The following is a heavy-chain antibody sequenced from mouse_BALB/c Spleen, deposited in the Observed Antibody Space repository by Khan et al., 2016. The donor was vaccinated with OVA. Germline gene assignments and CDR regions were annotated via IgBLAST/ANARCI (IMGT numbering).Heavy chain of an antibody. J-gene: IGHJ3*01. V-gene: IGHV2-2*02. D-gene: IGHD2-4*01. CDR3: ARRCYDYGRGALFAY. CDR2: IWSAGST. CDR1: GFSLTNYS. Sequence: QVQLKQSGPGLVQPSQSLSITCTVSGFSLTNYSVHWVRQSPGKGLEWLGVIWSAGSTDYNAAFISRLTIRKDNSRSQVFFKMNSLQPNDTAIYYCARRCYDYGRGALFAYWGQGTLVTVSA.